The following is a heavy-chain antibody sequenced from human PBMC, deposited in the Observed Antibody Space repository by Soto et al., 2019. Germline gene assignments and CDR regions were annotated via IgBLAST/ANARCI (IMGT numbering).Heavy chain of an antibody. CDR3: ARDKGYCSDTSCPDFDY. D-gene: IGHD2-15*01. J-gene: IGHJ4*02. Sequence: SVKVSCKASGGTFSSYAISWVRQAPGQGLEWMGRIIPNFGTTNYAKKFQGRFTIIADKSTSTAYMELSSLRSEDTAVYYCARDKGYCSDTSCPDFDYWGQGTLVTVSS. CDR2: IIPNFGTT. V-gene: IGHV1-69*06. CDR1: GGTFSSYA.